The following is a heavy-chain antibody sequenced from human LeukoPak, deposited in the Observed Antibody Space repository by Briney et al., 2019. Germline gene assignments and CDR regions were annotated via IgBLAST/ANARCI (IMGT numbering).Heavy chain of an antibody. Sequence: SETLSLTCTVSGGSMSSYYWSWIRQPPGKGLEWIGYVYYSGTTNYNPSLKSRVTISVDTSKNQFSLKLRSVTAADTAVYYCARGVYIAAAQYGYWGQGTLVTVSS. CDR1: GGSMSSYY. V-gene: IGHV4-59*01. D-gene: IGHD6-13*01. J-gene: IGHJ4*02. CDR3: ARGVYIAAAQYGY. CDR2: VYYSGTT.